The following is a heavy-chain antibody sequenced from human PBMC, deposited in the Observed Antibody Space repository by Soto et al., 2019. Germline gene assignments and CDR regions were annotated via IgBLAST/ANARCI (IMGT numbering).Heavy chain of an antibody. CDR1: GFTFSSYA. CDR2: ISGSGGST. V-gene: IGHV3-23*01. CDR3: ANDRVPAAPIYYFDY. Sequence: EVQLFESGGGLVQPGGSLRLSCAASGFTFSSYAMSWVRQAPVKGLEWVSAISGSGGSTYYADSVKGRFTISRDNSKNTLYLQMHSLRVDDTAVYYCANDRVPAAPIYYFDYWGQEPLVTVSS. D-gene: IGHD2-2*01. J-gene: IGHJ4*02.